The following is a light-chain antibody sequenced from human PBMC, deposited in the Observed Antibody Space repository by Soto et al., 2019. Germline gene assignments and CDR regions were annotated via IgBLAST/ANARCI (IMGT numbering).Light chain of an antibody. J-gene: IGKJ4*01. V-gene: IGKV3-11*01. CDR1: QSVSSY. CDR3: QQRSNWPPLT. CDR2: DAS. Sequence: EIVLTQSPATLSLSPGVRATLSCRASQSVSSYLAWYQQKPGQAPRLLIYDASNRATGIPARFSGSGSGPDFTLTISSLEPEDFAVYYCQQRSNWPPLTFGGGTKVEIK.